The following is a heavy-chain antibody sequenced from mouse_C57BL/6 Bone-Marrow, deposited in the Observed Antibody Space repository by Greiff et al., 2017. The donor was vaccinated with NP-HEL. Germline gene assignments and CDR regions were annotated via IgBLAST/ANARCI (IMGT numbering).Heavy chain of an antibody. CDR1: GYTFTSYW. J-gene: IGHJ1*03. V-gene: IGHV1-64*01. CDR2: IHPNSGST. CDR3: ARWGYWYFDV. Sequence: QVQLKQPGAELVKPGASVKLSCKASGYTFTSYWMHWVKQRPGQGLEWIGMIHPNSGSTNYNEKFKSKATLTVDKSSSTAYMQLSSLTSEDSAVYYCARWGYWYFDVWGTGTTVTVSS.